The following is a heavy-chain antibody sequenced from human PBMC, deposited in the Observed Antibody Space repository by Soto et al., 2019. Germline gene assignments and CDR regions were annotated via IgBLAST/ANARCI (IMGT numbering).Heavy chain of an antibody. V-gene: IGHV1-46*01. CDR1: GYTFTGYY. CDR2: INPSGSST. Sequence: GASVKVSCKASGYTFTGYYMHWVRQAPGHGLEWMGIINPSGSSTSYAQKFQGRVTMTRDTSTSTVYMELSSLRSEDTAVYYCARDRGYYYDSSGYDAFDIWGQGTMVTVSS. J-gene: IGHJ3*02. CDR3: ARDRGYYYDSSGYDAFDI. D-gene: IGHD3-22*01.